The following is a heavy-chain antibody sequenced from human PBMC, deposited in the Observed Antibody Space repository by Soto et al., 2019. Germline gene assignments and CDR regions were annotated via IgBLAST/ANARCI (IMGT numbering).Heavy chain of an antibody. V-gene: IGHV1-69*02. CDR2: IIPILGIA. Sequence: GASVKVSCKASGGTFSSYTISWVRQAPGQGLEWMGRIIPILGIANYAQKFQGRVTITADKSTSTAYMELSSLRSEDTAVYYCARAVYSSSSGYYYYGMDVWGQGTTVTVSS. CDR3: ARAVYSSSSGYYYYGMDV. J-gene: IGHJ6*02. CDR1: GGTFSSYT. D-gene: IGHD6-6*01.